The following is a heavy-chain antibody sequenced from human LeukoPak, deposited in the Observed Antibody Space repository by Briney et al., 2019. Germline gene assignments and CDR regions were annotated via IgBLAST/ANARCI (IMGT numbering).Heavy chain of an antibody. CDR3: ARDSHEHYFDC. J-gene: IGHJ4*02. V-gene: IGHV3-53*01. CDR2: FFSGGTT. CDR1: GFTVSSYH. Sequence: PGGSLRLSCAASGFTVSSYHVSWVRQAPGKGLEWVSIFFSGGTTYYADSVRGRFTISRDNSKNTLYLQMNSLRAEDTAVYYCARDSHEHYFDCWGQGTLVTVSS.